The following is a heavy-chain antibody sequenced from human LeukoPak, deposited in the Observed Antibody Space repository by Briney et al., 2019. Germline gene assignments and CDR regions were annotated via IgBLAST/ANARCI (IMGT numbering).Heavy chain of an antibody. CDR2: INHTGST. V-gene: IGHV4-34*01. Sequence: PSETLSLNCAVYGGTFSDYYWSWIRQPPGKGLEWIGEINHTGSTNYNPSLKSRVTISVDTSNNQFSLKLSSVTAADTGVYYCARGLTNVWGPIRDCSGGSCYSETFDYWGQGTLVTVSS. CDR3: ARGLTNVWGPIRDCSGGSCYSETFDY. CDR1: GGTFSDYY. D-gene: IGHD2-15*01. J-gene: IGHJ4*02.